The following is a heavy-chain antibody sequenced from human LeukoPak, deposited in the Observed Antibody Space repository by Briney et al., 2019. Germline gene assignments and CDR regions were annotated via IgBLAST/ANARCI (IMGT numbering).Heavy chain of an antibody. V-gene: IGHV4-34*01. CDR3: ARGRNASYDKNWFDP. CDR1: GGSSSGYY. J-gene: IGHJ5*02. CDR2: INHSGST. D-gene: IGHD3-9*01. Sequence: SETLSLTCAVYGGSSSGYYWSWIRQPPGKGLEWIGEINHSGSTNYNPSLKSRVTISVDTSKNQFSLKLSSVTAADTAVYYCARGRNASYDKNWFDPWGQGTLVTVSS.